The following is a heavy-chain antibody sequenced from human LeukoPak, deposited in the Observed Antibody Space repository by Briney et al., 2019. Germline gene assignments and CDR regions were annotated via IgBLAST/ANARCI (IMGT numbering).Heavy chain of an antibody. Sequence: GGSLRLSCAASGFTFSSSTMNWVRQAPGRGLEWISHITSSSSIIYYADSVQGRFTISRDDDKNSLYLQMNSLRAEDTAVYYCARHFGAGSYYYHYMDVWGKGTTVTVSS. CDR3: ARHFGAGSYYYHYMDV. CDR2: ITSSSSII. V-gene: IGHV3-48*01. J-gene: IGHJ6*03. D-gene: IGHD3-10*01. CDR1: GFTFSSST.